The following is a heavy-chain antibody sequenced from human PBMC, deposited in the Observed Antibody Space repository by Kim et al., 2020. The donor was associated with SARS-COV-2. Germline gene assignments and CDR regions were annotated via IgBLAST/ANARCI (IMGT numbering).Heavy chain of an antibody. CDR1: GFTFDDYA. Sequence: GGSLRLSCAASGFTFDDYAMHWVRQAPGKGLEWVSGISWNSGSIGYADSVKGRFTISRDNAKNSLYLQMNSLRAEDTALYYCSKDLGWSSSWYDYWGQGTLVTVSS. CDR3: SKDLGWSSSWYDY. V-gene: IGHV3-9*01. J-gene: IGHJ4*02. CDR2: ISWNSGSI. D-gene: IGHD6-13*01.